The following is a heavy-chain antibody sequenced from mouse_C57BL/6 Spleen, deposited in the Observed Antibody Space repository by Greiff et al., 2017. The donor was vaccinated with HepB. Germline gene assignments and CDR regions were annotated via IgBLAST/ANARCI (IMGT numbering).Heavy chain of an antibody. J-gene: IGHJ2*01. CDR2: ISSGGSYT. D-gene: IGHD2-3*01. Sequence: EVMLVESGGDLVKPGGSLKLSCAASGFTFSSYGMSWVRQTPDKRLEWVATISSGGSYTYYPDSVKGRFTISRDNAKNTLYLQMSSLKSEDTAMYYCARHVMEGYYFDYGGQGTTLTVSS. CDR1: GFTFSSYG. CDR3: ARHVMEGYYFDY. V-gene: IGHV5-6*02.